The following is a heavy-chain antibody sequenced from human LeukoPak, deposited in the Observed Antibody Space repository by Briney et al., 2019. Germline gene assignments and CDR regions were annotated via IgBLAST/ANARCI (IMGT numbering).Heavy chain of an antibody. CDR2: ISWNSGSI. D-gene: IGHD2-2*01. CDR3: AQPLPYCSSSCCPAGYYYYGMDV. V-gene: IGHV3-9*01. J-gene: IGHJ6*04. Sequence: PGRSLRLSCAASGFTFDDYAMHWVRQAPGKGLEWVSGISWNSGSIGYADSLKGRFTISTDKAKNSLYLQMNRLRAQDTALYYCAQPLPYCSSSCCPAGYYYYGMDVWGEGTTVTVSS. CDR1: GFTFDDYA.